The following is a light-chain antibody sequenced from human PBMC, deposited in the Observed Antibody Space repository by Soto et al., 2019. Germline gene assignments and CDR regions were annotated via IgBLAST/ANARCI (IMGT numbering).Light chain of an antibody. CDR3: QQSYSTPIT. V-gene: IGKV1-9*01. CDR1: QGISSY. CDR2: LAS. J-gene: IGKJ5*01. Sequence: DIQLTQSPASLSASVGDRVTITCRASQGISSYLAWYQQKPGKAPKLLIYLASTLQSGVPSRFSGSGSGTDFSLTISSLQPEDFATYYCQQSYSTPITFGQGTRLEIK.